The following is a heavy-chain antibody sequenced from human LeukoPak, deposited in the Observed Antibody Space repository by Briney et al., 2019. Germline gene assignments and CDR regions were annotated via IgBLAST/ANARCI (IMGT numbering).Heavy chain of an antibody. CDR2: IIPIFGTA. D-gene: IGHD6-6*01. V-gene: IGHV1-69*05. CDR3: ARDEGLIAARHFDP. Sequence: ASVKVSCKASGGTFSSYAISWVRQAPGQGLEWMGGIIPIFGTANYAQKFQGRVTITTDESTSTAYMELSSLRSEDTAVYYCARDEGLIAARHFDPWGQGTLVTVSS. CDR1: GGTFSSYA. J-gene: IGHJ5*02.